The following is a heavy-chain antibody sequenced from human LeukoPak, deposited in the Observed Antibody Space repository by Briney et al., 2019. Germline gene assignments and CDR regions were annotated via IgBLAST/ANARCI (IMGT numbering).Heavy chain of an antibody. J-gene: IGHJ4*02. CDR2: IRNDGSNN. CDR1: GFTFSHHG. V-gene: IGHV3-30*02. CDR3: ARDLAWGAFDY. Sequence: GGSLRLSCAASGFTFSHHGMHWVRQAPGKGLEWVAFIRNDGSNNYYADSVKGRFTISRDNSKNNVYLQMYSLRVEDTAVYYCARDLAWGAFDYWGQGTLVTVSS. D-gene: IGHD7-27*01.